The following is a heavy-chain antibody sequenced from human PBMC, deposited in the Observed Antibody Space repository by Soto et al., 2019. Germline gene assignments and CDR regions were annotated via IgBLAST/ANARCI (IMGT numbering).Heavy chain of an antibody. D-gene: IGHD2-2*01. CDR2: IIPIFGTA. J-gene: IGHJ6*02. V-gene: IGHV1-69*01. Sequence: QVQLVQSGAEVKKPGSSVKVSCKASGGTFSSYAISWVRQAPGQGLEWMGGIIPIFGTANYAQKFQGRVTITADESTSTAYMELSSLRSEDTAVYYCARGNCSSTSCYVNYGMDVWGQGTTVTVSS. CDR1: GGTFSSYA. CDR3: ARGNCSSTSCYVNYGMDV.